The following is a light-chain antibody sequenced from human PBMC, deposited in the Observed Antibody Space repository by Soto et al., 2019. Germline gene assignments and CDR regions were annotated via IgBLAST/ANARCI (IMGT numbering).Light chain of an antibody. CDR3: QQTDSFPFT. CDR1: QAVSTW. Sequence: DIQMTQSPSSVSASVGDRVTLTCLASQAVSTWLAWFQQRPGKAPKLLIYSGSTLQPGVPSRFSDSGSGTDFLLTISSLQPEDVAVYYCQQTDSFPFTFGGETKVDIK. CDR2: SGS. V-gene: IGKV1-12*02. J-gene: IGKJ4*02.